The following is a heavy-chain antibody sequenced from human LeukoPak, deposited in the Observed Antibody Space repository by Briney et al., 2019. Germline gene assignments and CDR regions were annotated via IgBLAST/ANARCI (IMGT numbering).Heavy chain of an antibody. CDR3: AREVVTMEGTNWFDP. CDR1: GFTFSSYA. CDR2: ISGGGGST. D-gene: IGHD3-3*01. J-gene: IGHJ5*02. Sequence: GGSLRLSCAASGFTFSSYAMSWVRQAPGKGLEWVSAISGGGGSTYYADSVKGRFTISRDNSKNTLYLQMNSLRAEDTAVYYCAREVVTMEGTNWFDPWGQGTLVTVSS. V-gene: IGHV3-23*01.